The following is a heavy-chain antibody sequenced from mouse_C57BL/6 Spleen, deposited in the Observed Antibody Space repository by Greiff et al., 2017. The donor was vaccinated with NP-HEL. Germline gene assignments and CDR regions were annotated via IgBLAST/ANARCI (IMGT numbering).Heavy chain of an antibody. CDR1: GYTFTSYD. CDR3: ARTGITVGGYFDV. J-gene: IGHJ1*03. Sequence: QVQLKQSGPELVKPGASVKLSCKASGYTFTSYDINWVKQRPGQGLEWIGWIYPRDGSTKYNEKFKGKATLTVDTSSTTAYMELHSLTSEDSAVYFCARTGITVGGYFDVWGTGTTVTVSS. D-gene: IGHD1-1*01. V-gene: IGHV1-85*01. CDR2: IYPRDGST.